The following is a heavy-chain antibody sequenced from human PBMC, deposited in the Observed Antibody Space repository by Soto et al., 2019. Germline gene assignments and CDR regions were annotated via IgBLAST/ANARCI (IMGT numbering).Heavy chain of an antibody. CDR2: INHSGST. CDR1: GGSFSGYY. CDR3: ARGTIFGVVIPNWFDP. J-gene: IGHJ5*02. D-gene: IGHD3-3*01. Sequence: QVQLQQWGAGLLKPSETLSLTCAVYGGSFSGYYWSWIRQPPGKGLEWIGEINHSGSTNYNPSLRSRVTMSVDTSKKQFSLKLSSVTAADTAVYYCARGTIFGVVIPNWFDPWGQGTLVTVSS. V-gene: IGHV4-34*01.